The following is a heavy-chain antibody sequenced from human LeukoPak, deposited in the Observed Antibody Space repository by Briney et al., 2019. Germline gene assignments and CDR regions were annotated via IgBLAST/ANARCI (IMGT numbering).Heavy chain of an antibody. Sequence: SETLSLTCTVSGGSISSYYWGWIRQPAGKGLEWIGRIYTSGSTNYNPSLKSRVTMSVDTSKNQFSLKLSSVTAADTAVYYCARDRGVRGGSYGTWFDPWGQGTPVTVSS. CDR3: ARDRGVRGGSYGTWFDP. J-gene: IGHJ5*02. CDR2: IYTSGST. V-gene: IGHV4-4*07. D-gene: IGHD1-26*01. CDR1: GGSISSYY.